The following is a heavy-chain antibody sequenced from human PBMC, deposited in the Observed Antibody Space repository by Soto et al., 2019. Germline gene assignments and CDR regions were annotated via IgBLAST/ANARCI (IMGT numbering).Heavy chain of an antibody. CDR1: GFTFSSYS. D-gene: IGHD4-17*01. Sequence: EVQLVESGGGLVKPGGSLRLSCAASGFTFSSYSMNWVRQAPGKGLEWVSSISSSSSYIYYADSVKGRFTISRDNAKNSLYLQMNSLRAEDTAVYYCARLIDYGDKYFDYWGQGTLVTVSS. CDR2: ISSSSSYI. J-gene: IGHJ4*02. V-gene: IGHV3-21*01. CDR3: ARLIDYGDKYFDY.